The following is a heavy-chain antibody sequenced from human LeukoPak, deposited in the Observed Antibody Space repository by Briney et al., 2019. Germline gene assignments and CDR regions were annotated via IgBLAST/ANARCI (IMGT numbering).Heavy chain of an antibody. CDR1: GFTFSSYA. CDR2: ISAGGGST. D-gene: IGHD6-13*01. J-gene: IGHJ4*02. V-gene: IGHV3-23*01. Sequence: GGSLRLSCAASGFTFSSYAMSWVRQAPGKGLESVSVISAGGGSTYYADSVKGRFTISRDNAKNTLYLQMNSLRAEDTAVYYCARSLRSSSWYPHDYWGQGTLVTVSS. CDR3: ARSLRSSSWYPHDY.